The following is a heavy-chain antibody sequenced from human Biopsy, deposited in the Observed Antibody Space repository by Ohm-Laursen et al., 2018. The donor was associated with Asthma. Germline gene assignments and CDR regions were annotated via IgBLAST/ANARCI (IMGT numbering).Heavy chain of an antibody. D-gene: IGHD4-23*01. CDR1: GYTFSRYS. CDR3: ARDYGGNSGYYYGMDV. V-gene: IGHV3-48*02. CDR2: ISSSSSTI. J-gene: IGHJ6*02. Sequence: GSLRLSCAATGYTFSRYSIHWVRQAPGKGLEWVSYISSSSSTIYYADSVKGRFTISRDNAKNSLYLQMNGLRDEDTAVYYCARDYGGNSGYYYGMDVWGQGTTVTVSS.